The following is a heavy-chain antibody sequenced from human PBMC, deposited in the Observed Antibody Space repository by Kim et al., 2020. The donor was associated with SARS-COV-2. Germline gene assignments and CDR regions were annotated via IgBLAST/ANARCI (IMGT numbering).Heavy chain of an antibody. CDR3: ARDQNYDILTGSARSFDY. J-gene: IGHJ4*02. Sequence: KGRCTISRDNSKNTLYLQMNSLRAEDTAVYYCARDQNYDILTGSARSFDYWGQGTLVTVSS. V-gene: IGHV3-30*07. D-gene: IGHD3-9*01.